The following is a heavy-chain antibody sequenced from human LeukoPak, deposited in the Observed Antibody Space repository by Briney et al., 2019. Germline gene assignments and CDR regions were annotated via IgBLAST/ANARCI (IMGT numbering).Heavy chain of an antibody. CDR1: GFTFSSYG. J-gene: IGHJ5*02. D-gene: IGHD4-17*01. CDR2: IRYDGSNK. Sequence: GGSLRLSCAASGFTFSSYGMHWVRQAPGKGLEWVAFIRYDGSNKYYADSVKGRFTISRDNSKNTLYLQMNSLRAEDTAVYYCARASDHGDYRNWFDPWGQGTLVTVSS. V-gene: IGHV3-30*02. CDR3: ARASDHGDYRNWFDP.